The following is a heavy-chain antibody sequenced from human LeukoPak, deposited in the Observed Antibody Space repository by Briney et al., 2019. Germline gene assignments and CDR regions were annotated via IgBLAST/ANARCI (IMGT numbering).Heavy chain of an antibody. V-gene: IGHV3-30*02. J-gene: IGHJ5*02. Sequence: GGSLRLSCAASGFTFSSYGMHWVRQAPGKGLEWVAFIRYDGSNKYYADSVKGRFTISRDNAKNSLYLQMNSLRAEDTAVYYCARAFGVVIVWGWFDPWGQGALVTVSS. CDR2: IRYDGSNK. D-gene: IGHD3-3*01. CDR3: ARAFGVVIVWGWFDP. CDR1: GFTFSSYG.